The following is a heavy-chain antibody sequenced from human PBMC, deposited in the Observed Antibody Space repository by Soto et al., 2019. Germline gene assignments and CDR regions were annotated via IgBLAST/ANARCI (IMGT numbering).Heavy chain of an antibody. CDR1: GFSVSTYD. Sequence: GGALRVFCAASGFSVSTYDMHWVRQSTGKGLEWVAGIGTASDTYYTAAVKGRFTISRENAKKSLYLQMKSLRDGDTAVYYCVRGYHDSSGTQIFDYWGQGTLVTVSS. CDR3: VRGYHDSSGTQIFDY. CDR2: IGTASDT. V-gene: IGHV3-13*01. D-gene: IGHD3-22*01. J-gene: IGHJ4*02.